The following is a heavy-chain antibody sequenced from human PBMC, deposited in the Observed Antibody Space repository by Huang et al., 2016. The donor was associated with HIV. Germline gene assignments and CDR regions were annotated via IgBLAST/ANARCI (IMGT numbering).Heavy chain of an antibody. Sequence: QVQLVQSGAEVKKPGASVKVSCKVSGYTLTELSIHWVRQAPGKGLEWMGWFAPSHGETIYAQNFQGRGTMTEDTSTDTAYMELHSLRPEDTALYYCAAGYDTYYDIWGQGTMVIASS. V-gene: IGHV1-24*01. CDR1: GYTLTELS. J-gene: IGHJ3*02. CDR2: FAPSHGET. D-gene: IGHD2-21*01. CDR3: AAGYDTYYDI.